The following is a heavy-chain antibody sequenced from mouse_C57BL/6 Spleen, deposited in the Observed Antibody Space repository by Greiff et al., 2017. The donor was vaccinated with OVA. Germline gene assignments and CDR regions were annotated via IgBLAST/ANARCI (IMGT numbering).Heavy chain of an antibody. D-gene: IGHD1-1*01. Sequence: QVQLQQSGPGLVAPSQSLSITCTVSGFSLTSYAISWVRQPPGKGLEWLGVIWTGGGTNYNSALKSRLSISKDNSKSQVFLKMNSLQTDDTARYYCARERDYGSSYGGFAYWGQGTLVTVSA. CDR1: GFSLTSYA. J-gene: IGHJ3*01. CDR2: IWTGGGT. V-gene: IGHV2-9-1*01. CDR3: ARERDYGSSYGGFAY.